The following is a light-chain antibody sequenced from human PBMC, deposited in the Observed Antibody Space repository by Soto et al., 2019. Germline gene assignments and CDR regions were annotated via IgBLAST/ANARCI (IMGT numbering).Light chain of an antibody. Sequence: QSALTQPASVSGSPGQSITISCTGNSSDVGAYNYVSWYQQHPGKAPKLMIYDVSYRPSGVSNRFSGSKSGNTASLTIYGLQSEDEADYYCSSYISSSTLVFGTGTKVT. J-gene: IGLJ1*01. CDR1: SSDVGAYNY. CDR3: SSYISSSTLV. CDR2: DVS. V-gene: IGLV2-14*01.